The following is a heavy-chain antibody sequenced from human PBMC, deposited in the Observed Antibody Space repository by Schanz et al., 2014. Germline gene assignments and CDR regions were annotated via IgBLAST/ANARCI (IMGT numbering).Heavy chain of an antibody. CDR2: ISTSGST. CDR3: TGGRGEVAAIFHYYYFYYMDV. J-gene: IGHJ6*03. D-gene: IGHD5-12*01. Sequence: QVQLQESGPGLVKPSETLSLTCTVSGGSISSDSYSWSWIRQPAGKGLEWIGRISTSGSTNYNPSPNDRLTISLDTSKNKLPLKLASETAADTAVYYCTGGRGEVAAIFHYYYFYYMDVWGRGTTVSVSS. CDR1: GGSISSDSYS. V-gene: IGHV4-61*02.